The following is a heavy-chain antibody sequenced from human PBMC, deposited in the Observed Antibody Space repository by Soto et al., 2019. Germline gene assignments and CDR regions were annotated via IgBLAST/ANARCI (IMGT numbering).Heavy chain of an antibody. CDR2: FDPEDGET. D-gene: IGHD1-1*01. V-gene: IGHV1-24*01. Sequence: ASVKVSFKVSGYTLTELSMHWVRQAPGKGLEWMGGFDPEDGETIYAQKFQGRVTMTEDTSTDTAYMELSSLRSEDTAVYYCATESRNPYYYYCGMDVWGQGTTVTVSS. CDR3: ATESRNPYYYYCGMDV. CDR1: GYTLTELS. J-gene: IGHJ6*02.